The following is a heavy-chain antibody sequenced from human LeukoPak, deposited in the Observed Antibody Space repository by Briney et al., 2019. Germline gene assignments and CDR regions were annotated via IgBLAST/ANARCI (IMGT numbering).Heavy chain of an antibody. Sequence: GGSLRLSCAASGFTFSSYAMHWVRQAPGKGLEWVAVISYDGSNKYYADSVKGRFTISRDNSKNTLYLQMNSLRAEDTAVCYCARGQTNIRSGSFDYWGQGTLVTVSS. CDR1: GFTFSSYA. J-gene: IGHJ4*02. CDR3: ARGQTNIRSGSFDY. CDR2: ISYDGSNK. V-gene: IGHV3-30*04. D-gene: IGHD1-26*01.